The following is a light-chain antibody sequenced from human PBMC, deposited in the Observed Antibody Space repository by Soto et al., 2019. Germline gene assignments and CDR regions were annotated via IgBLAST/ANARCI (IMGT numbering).Light chain of an antibody. V-gene: IGKV1-39*01. CDR1: QSISSY. CDR2: AAS. Sequence: DIPMTQSPSSLSASVGDRFTITCRASQSISSYLNWYQQKPGKAPKLLIYAASSLQSGVPSRFSGSGSGTDFTLTISSLQPEDFATYYCQQSYSTPPWTFGQGTKVEIK. CDR3: QQSYSTPPWT. J-gene: IGKJ1*01.